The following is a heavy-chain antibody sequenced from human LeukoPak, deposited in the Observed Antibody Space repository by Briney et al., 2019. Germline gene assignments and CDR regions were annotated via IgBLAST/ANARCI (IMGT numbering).Heavy chain of an antibody. CDR3: ARGGWELPEGALDY. D-gene: IGHD1-26*01. CDR2: TNHSEDR. V-gene: IGHV4-34*01. J-gene: IGHJ4*02. Sequence: PSETLSLTCAVYGGSFSAYYWSWFRQPPGKGLEWIGKTNHSEDRNYNPSRKSRVTMAVDTSKDQFSLKLSSVTAADTTVYYCARGGWELPEGALDYWGQGTLVTVSS. CDR1: GGSFSAYY.